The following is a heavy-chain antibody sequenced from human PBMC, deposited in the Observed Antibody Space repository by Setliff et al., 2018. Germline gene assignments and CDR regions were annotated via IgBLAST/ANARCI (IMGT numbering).Heavy chain of an antibody. CDR2: IIPFLDIT. Sequence: SVKVSCKASGGTFSSNGISWVRQAPGQGLEWMGGIIPFLDITKYAQNFQDRVTFTADKSTNTAFMEMRSLRSDDTAVYYCAREGVGWGFDSWGQGTLVTVSS. J-gene: IGHJ4*02. CDR3: AREGVGWGFDS. CDR1: GGTFSSNG. D-gene: IGHD6-19*01. V-gene: IGHV1-69*10.